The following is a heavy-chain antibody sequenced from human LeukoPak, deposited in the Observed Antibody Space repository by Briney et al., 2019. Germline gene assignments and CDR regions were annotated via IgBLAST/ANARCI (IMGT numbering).Heavy chain of an antibody. CDR2: FDPEDGET. D-gene: IGHD2-2*01. V-gene: IGHV1-24*01. Sequence: GASVKVSCKVSGYTLTELSMRWVRQAPGKGLEWMGGFDPEDGETIYAQKFQGRVTMTEDTSTDTAYMELSSLRSEDTAVYYCATPDIVVVPAAMRYYYYYGMDVWGQGTTVTVSS. J-gene: IGHJ6*02. CDR1: GYTLTELS. CDR3: ATPDIVVVPAAMRYYYYYGMDV.